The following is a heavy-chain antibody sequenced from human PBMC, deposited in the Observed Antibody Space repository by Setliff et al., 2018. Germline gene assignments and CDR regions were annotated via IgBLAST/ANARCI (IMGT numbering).Heavy chain of an antibody. J-gene: IGHJ4*02. CDR2: INQSGST. V-gene: IGHV4-34*01. CDR3: ARGPSAEDYVWGTYRLDY. D-gene: IGHD3-16*02. Sequence: SETLSLTCDVFGGSFGDYCWSWIRQPPGKGLEWIGEINQSGSTNYNPSLETRVSISVDTSKNQFSLKVRSVTAADTAVYYCARGPSAEDYVWGTYRLDYWGQGTLVTVSS. CDR1: GGSFGDYC.